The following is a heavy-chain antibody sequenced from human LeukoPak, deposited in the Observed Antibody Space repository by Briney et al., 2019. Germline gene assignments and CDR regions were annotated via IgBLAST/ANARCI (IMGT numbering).Heavy chain of an antibody. CDR2: IDLNGNHI. CDR1: GFPFSSYS. J-gene: IGHJ5*01. Sequence: GGSLRLSCVGSGFPFSSYSMNWVRQAPGKGLEWVSSIDLNGNHINYADSVKDRLTISRDNAKNSLFLQMDSLRVEDTAVYYCARDRGLGLPNWFTSWGQGTLVTVSS. CDR3: ARDRGLGLPNWFTS. V-gene: IGHV3-21*01. D-gene: IGHD2-15*01.